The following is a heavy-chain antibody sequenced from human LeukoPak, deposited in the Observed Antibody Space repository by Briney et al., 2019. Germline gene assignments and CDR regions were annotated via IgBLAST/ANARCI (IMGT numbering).Heavy chain of an antibody. J-gene: IGHJ5*02. V-gene: IGHV4-38-2*02. CDR1: GYSISSGYY. CDR2: IDHSGST. D-gene: IGHD6-6*01. Sequence: PSETLSLTCTVSGYSISSGYYWGWIRQPPGKGLEWTGSIDHSGSTYYNPSLKSRITISVDTSKNQFSLKLSSVTVADTAVYYCARARTIAARPRRFDPWGQGTLVTVSS. CDR3: ARARTIAARPRRFDP.